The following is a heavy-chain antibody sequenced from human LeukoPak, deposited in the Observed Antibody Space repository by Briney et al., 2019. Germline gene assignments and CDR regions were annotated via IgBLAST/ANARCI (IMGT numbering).Heavy chain of an antibody. CDR1: GFTLSNYA. CDR3: AKDMNTYHYDSSGYYDDY. CDR2: ISGSTRST. V-gene: IGHV3-23*01. J-gene: IGHJ4*02. D-gene: IGHD3-22*01. Sequence: GGSLRLSCVASGFTLSNYAMSWVRQAPGKGLEWVSSISGSTRSTYYADSVKGRFTISRDNSKNTLYLQMSSLRAEDTATYYCAKDMNTYHYDSSGYYDDYWDQGTLVTVSS.